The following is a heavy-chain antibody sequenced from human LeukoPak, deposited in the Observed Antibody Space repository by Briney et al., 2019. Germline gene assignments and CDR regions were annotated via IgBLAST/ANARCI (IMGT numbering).Heavy chain of an antibody. Sequence: ASVKVSCKASGYTFTSYGISWVRQAPGQGLEWMGWISAYNGNTNYAQKLQGRVTMTRDTSISTAYMELSRLRSDDTAVYYCARGTYYYDSSGYKRGYNWFDPWGQGTLVTVSS. V-gene: IGHV1-18*01. CDR3: ARGTYYYDSSGYKRGYNWFDP. D-gene: IGHD3-22*01. CDR2: ISAYNGNT. CDR1: GYTFTSYG. J-gene: IGHJ5*02.